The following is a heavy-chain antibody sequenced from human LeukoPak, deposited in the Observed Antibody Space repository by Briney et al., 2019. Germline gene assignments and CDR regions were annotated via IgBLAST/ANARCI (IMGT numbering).Heavy chain of an antibody. J-gene: IGHJ3*02. CDR2: IYYSGST. CDR3: AREGGLGYSYGYGLDAFDI. Sequence: SETLSLTCTVSGGSISSYYWSWIRQPPGKGLEWIGYIYYSGSTNHNPSLKSRVTISVDTSKNQFSLKLSSVTAADTAVYYCAREGGLGYSYGYGLDAFDIWGQGTMVTVSS. D-gene: IGHD5-18*01. V-gene: IGHV4-59*01. CDR1: GGSISSYY.